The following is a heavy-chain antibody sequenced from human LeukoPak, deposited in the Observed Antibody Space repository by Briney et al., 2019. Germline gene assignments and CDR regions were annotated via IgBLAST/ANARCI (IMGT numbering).Heavy chain of an antibody. CDR3: ARGGVAVAGVPYYYYGMDV. J-gene: IGHJ6*02. V-gene: IGHV4-34*01. D-gene: IGHD6-19*01. Sequence: PSETLSLTCAVYGGAFSGYYWSWIRQPPGKGLDWIGEINHSGSTNYNPSLKSRVTISVDTSKNQFSLKLSSMTAADTAVYYCARGGVAVAGVPYYYYGMDVWGQGTTVTVSS. CDR2: INHSGST. CDR1: GGAFSGYY.